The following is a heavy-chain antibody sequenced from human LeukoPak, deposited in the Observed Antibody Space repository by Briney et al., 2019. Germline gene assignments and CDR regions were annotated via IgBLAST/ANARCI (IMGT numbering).Heavy chain of an antibody. V-gene: IGHV4-59*01. Sequence: SETLSLTCTASGGSISSYYWSWLRQPPGKGLEWLGYIYYSGSTIYNPSLKSRATISVDTSKNQFSLKLSSVTAADTAVYYCAREVYCSSTSCYGKYYYYYYMDVWGKGTTVTISS. CDR3: AREVYCSSTSCYGKYYYYYYMDV. D-gene: IGHD2-2*01. J-gene: IGHJ6*03. CDR1: GGSISSYY. CDR2: IYYSGST.